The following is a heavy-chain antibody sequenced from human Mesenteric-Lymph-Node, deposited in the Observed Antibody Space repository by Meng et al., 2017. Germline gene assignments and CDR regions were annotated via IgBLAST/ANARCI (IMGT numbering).Heavy chain of an antibody. CDR2: ISWDGGST. V-gene: IGHV3-43D*04. CDR3: AKDSAGNGYSGYDLIDY. Sequence: PVGFLRRSCAAYGFTFADYAMYWVRQAPGKGLEWVSLISWDGGSTYYADSVMGRFTISRDNSKNSLYLQMNSLRAEDTALYYCAKDSAGNGYSGYDLIDYWGQGTLVTVSS. J-gene: IGHJ4*02. CDR1: GFTFADYA. D-gene: IGHD5-12*01.